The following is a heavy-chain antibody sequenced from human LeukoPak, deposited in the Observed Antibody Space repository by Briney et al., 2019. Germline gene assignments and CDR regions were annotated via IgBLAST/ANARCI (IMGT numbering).Heavy chain of an antibody. J-gene: IGHJ4*02. V-gene: IGHV3-23*01. D-gene: IGHD3-22*01. CDR2: ISGSGENT. CDR3: AKGSYYDSSGSFYFDY. Sequence: GGSLRLSCAASGFTFSSYAMSWVRQAPGKGLEWVSGISGSGENTYYADSVKGRFTISRDNSKNTLYVQVNSLGTEDTAAYYCAKGSYYDSSGSFYFDYWGQGTLVTVSS. CDR1: GFTFSSYA.